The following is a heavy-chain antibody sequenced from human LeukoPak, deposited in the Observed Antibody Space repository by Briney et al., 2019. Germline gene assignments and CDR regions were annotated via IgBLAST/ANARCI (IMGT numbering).Heavy chain of an antibody. V-gene: IGHV3-7*01. D-gene: IGHD2-15*01. Sequence: GGSLRLSCTASGFTFSSSAMSWVRQAPGKGLEWVANIKQDGSEKYYVDSVKGRFTISRDNAKNSLYLQMNSLRAEDTAVYYCARVQDPRGSPPRGIMVVAATLEYFQHWGQGTLVTVSS. CDR2: IKQDGSEK. CDR1: GFTFSSSA. J-gene: IGHJ1*01. CDR3: ARVQDPRGSPPRGIMVVAATLEYFQH.